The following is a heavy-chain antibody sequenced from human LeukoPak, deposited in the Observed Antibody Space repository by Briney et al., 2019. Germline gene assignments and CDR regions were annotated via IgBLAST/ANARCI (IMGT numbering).Heavy chain of an antibody. D-gene: IGHD6-19*01. Sequence: SETLSLTCAVSGGSFSGYYWSWIRQPPGKGLEWIGEINHSGSTNYNPSLKSRVTISVDTSKNQFSLKLSSVTAADTAVYYCARGGWGRSTGRKFDYWGQGTLVTVSS. V-gene: IGHV4-34*01. CDR2: INHSGST. CDR1: GGSFSGYY. CDR3: ARGGWGRSTGRKFDY. J-gene: IGHJ4*02.